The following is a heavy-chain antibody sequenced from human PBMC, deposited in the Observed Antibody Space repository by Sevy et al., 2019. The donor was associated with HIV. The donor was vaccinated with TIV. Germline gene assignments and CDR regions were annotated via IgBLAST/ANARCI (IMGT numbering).Heavy chain of an antibody. V-gene: IGHV3-30*02. CDR2: IRYDGSDK. CDR3: AKDLAGPGRRYFDY. Sequence: GGSLRLSCAASGFTFSNYGMHWVRQVPGKGLEWVTFIRYDGSDKYYAASVKGRFTISRDDSKNTLYLQMDSLTPEDTAIYYCAKDLAGPGRRYFDYWDQGTLVTVSS. CDR1: GFTFSNYG. J-gene: IGHJ4*02. D-gene: IGHD6-13*01.